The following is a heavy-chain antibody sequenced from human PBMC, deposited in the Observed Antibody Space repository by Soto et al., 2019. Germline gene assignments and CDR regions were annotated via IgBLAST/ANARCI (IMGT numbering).Heavy chain of an antibody. Sequence: SETLSLTCTVSGGSISSGDYYWSCIRQPPGKGLEWIGYIYYSGSTYYNPSLKSRVTISVDTSKNQFSLKLSSVTAADTAVYYCATYHYYILTGGYYFAYWGQGTLVTVSS. V-gene: IGHV4-30-4*01. CDR3: ATYHYYILTGGYYFAY. D-gene: IGHD3-9*01. J-gene: IGHJ4*02. CDR1: GGSISSGDYY. CDR2: IYYSGST.